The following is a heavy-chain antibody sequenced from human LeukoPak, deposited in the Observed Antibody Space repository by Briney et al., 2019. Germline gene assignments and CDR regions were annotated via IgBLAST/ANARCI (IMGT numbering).Heavy chain of an antibody. D-gene: IGHD3-22*01. CDR1: GGSISSSSYY. CDR2: IYYSGST. Sequence: SETLSPTCTVSGGSISSSSYYWGWIRQPPGKGLEWIGSIYYSGSTYYNPSLKSRVTISVDTSKNQFSLKLSSVTAADTAVYYCARDYYDRVAYNWFDPWGQGTLVTVSS. V-gene: IGHV4-39*07. CDR3: ARDYYDRVAYNWFDP. J-gene: IGHJ5*02.